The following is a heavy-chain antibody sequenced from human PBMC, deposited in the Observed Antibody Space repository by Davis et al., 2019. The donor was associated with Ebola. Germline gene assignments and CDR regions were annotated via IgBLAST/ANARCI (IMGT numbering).Heavy chain of an antibody. CDR2: INHSGST. CDR1: GGSFSGYY. V-gene: IGHV4-34*01. J-gene: IGHJ1*01. D-gene: IGHD4-17*01. CDR3: ASPGDYVRYFQY. Sequence: SETLSLTCAVYGGSFSGYYWSWIRQPPGKGLEWIGEINHSGSTNYNPSLKSRVTISVDRSKNQFSLKLSSVTAADTAVYYCASPGDYVRYFQYWGQGTLVTVSS.